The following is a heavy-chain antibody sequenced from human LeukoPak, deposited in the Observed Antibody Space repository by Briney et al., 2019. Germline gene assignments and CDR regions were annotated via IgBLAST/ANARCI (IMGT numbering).Heavy chain of an antibody. CDR1: GFSFSSAT. Sequence: AGGSLRLSCAASGFSFSSATMNWVRQAPGKALEWVSSLSGSGRLMWYAGSVKGRFTISRDNAANSLFLQMNSLRVEDTAVYYCARDLQTGLAFDAWGQGTVVAVSS. V-gene: IGHV3-21*06. D-gene: IGHD7-27*01. CDR3: ARDLQTGLAFDA. CDR2: LSGSGRLM. J-gene: IGHJ3*01.